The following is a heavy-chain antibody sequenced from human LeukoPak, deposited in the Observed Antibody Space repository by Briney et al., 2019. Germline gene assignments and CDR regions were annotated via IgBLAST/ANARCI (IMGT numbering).Heavy chain of an antibody. CDR1: GFIFTDCA. CDR2: IWSDGTNM. D-gene: IGHD4-11*01. J-gene: IGHJ4*02. CDR3: AKDAERGFDYSNSLQY. Sequence: GGSLRLSCAASGFIFTDCASHWVRQAPGKGLEWVAVIWSDGTNMFYGSSVKGRFFIHRDDSQNTVYLEMSNLRAEDTAIYYCAKDAERGFDYSNSLQYWGQGSLVTVSS. V-gene: IGHV3-33*06.